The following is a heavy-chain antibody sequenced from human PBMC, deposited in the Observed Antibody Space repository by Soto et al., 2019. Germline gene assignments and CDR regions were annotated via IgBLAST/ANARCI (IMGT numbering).Heavy chain of an antibody. D-gene: IGHD6-19*01. CDR3: ARGLITGSHYSGGWYYFDS. Sequence: QVQLQQSGAGLLKPSETLSLTCAVYGESFSGYIWTWIRQTPGKGLQWIGQINHSGSAYYNPSLKRRVTISVHTSNSQSSLELSSVTAADTAVYYCARGLITGSHYSGGWYYFDSWGQGTQVTVSS. V-gene: IGHV4-34*01. CDR1: GESFSGYI. CDR2: INHSGSA. J-gene: IGHJ4*02.